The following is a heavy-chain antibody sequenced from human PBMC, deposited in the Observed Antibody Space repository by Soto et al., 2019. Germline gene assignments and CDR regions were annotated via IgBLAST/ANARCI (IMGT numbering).Heavy chain of an antibody. CDR1: GGSISSYY. V-gene: IGHV4-59*01. CDR2: IYYSGST. CDR3: ARDQLSSGLYVWFDP. J-gene: IGHJ5*02. Sequence: ETLSLTCTVSGGSISSYYWSWIRQPPGKGLEWIGYIYYSGSTSYNPSLRSRVTISVDTSKNQFSLILSSVTSADTAVYYCARDQLSSGLYVWFDPWGQGTLVTVSS. D-gene: IGHD6-25*01.